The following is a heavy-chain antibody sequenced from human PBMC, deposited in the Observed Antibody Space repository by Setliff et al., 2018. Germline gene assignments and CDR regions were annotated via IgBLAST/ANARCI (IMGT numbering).Heavy chain of an antibody. CDR3: VRDLSGGQAL. CDR1: GGSVCRTVYY. CDR2: IRDRGNT. V-gene: IGHV4-39*07. J-gene: IGHJ3*01. Sequence: TCSVAGGSVCRTVYYWGWVRQSPGKGPEWVASIRDRGNTAYNPSLRSRLTISIDTSENQFSMKLISVTAADTAVYYCVRDLSGGQALWGQGTMVTVSS. D-gene: IGHD1-26*01.